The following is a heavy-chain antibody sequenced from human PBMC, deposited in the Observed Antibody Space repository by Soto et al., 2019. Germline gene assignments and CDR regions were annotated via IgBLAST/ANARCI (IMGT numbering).Heavy chain of an antibody. J-gene: IGHJ5*02. CDR1: GGSLSGDC. V-gene: IGHV4-34*01. Sequence: TLSLDCAVYGGSLSGDCWSWSRQPQGKGLEWIGEISRSGNTNYNPSLKSRVTISVDTTKNLFSLNLTSVTAADTAVYYCPRALCKLEAAINWFDPWGQGTLVTVSS. CDR3: PRALCKLEAAINWFDP. CDR2: ISRSGNT. D-gene: IGHD1-1*01.